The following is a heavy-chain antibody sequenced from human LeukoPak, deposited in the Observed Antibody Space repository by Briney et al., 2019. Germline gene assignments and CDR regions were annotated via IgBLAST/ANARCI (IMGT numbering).Heavy chain of an antibody. CDR3: ARVGYYASGPFSYFDY. CDR1: GFTFGSYW. D-gene: IGHD3-10*01. J-gene: IGHJ4*02. V-gene: IGHV3-74*01. CDR2: VNNDGRST. Sequence: GGSLRLSCAASGFTFGSYWMHWVRHAPGEGLVWVSRVNNDGRSTSYGDFVKGRFTISRDNSKNTLYLQMNSLSVEDTAVYYCARVGYYASGPFSYFDYWGQGTLVTVSS.